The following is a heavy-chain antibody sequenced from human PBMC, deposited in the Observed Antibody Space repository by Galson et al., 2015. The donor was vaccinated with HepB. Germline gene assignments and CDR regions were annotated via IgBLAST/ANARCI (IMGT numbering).Heavy chain of an antibody. CDR3: AKGCRTGTTCYIIES. CDR2: ISSDGDSK. Sequence: SLRLSCAASGFSFSDHGMHWVRHVAGKGLEWLTVISSDGDSKRYERSLTGRFTISRDNSKNTLFLEMSSLGPEDTAVYYCAKGCRTGTTCYIIESWGQATPVTVSS. V-gene: IGHV3-30*18. D-gene: IGHD1-14*01. J-gene: IGHJ4*02. CDR1: GFSFSDHG.